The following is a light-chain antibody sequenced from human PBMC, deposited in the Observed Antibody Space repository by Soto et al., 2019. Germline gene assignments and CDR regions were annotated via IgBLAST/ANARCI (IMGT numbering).Light chain of an antibody. CDR3: QQYGTSPLIT. CDR2: GAS. CDR1: QSVRSNY. Sequence: EIVLTQSPGTLCLSPGERAALSWMAIQSVRSNYLAWYQQKPGQAPRLLIYGASNRATGIPDRFSGSGSGTDFALTISRLEPEDFAVYYCQQYGTSPLITFGQGTRLEIK. J-gene: IGKJ5*01. V-gene: IGKV3-20*01.